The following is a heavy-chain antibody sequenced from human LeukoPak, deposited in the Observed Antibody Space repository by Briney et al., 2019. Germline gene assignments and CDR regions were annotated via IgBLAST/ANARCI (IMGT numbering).Heavy chain of an antibody. CDR1: GGSISSYY. D-gene: IGHD3-22*01. CDR2: IYYSGST. J-gene: IGHJ4*02. V-gene: IGHV4-59*01. Sequence: SETLSLTCTVSGGSISSYYWSWIRQPPGKGLEWIGYIYYSGSTNYNPSLKSRVTISVDTSKNQFSLKLSSVTAADTAVYYCASGYDNSPYYFDYWGQGTLVTVSS. CDR3: ASGYDNSPYYFDY.